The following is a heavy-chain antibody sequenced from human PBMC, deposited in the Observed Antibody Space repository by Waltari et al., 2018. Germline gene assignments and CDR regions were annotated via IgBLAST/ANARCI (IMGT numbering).Heavy chain of an antibody. CDR3: ARDEGGYCSGGSCYLLYDY. CDR1: GYTFTGYY. J-gene: IGHJ4*02. CDR2: INPNSGGT. Sequence: QVQLVQSGAEVKKPGASVKVSCKASGYTFTGYYMHWVRQAPGQGLEWMGRINPNSGGTNYAQKFKGRVTMTRDTSISTAYMELSRLRSDDTAVYYCARDEGGYCSGGSCYLLYDYWGQGTLVTVSS. V-gene: IGHV1-2*06. D-gene: IGHD2-15*01.